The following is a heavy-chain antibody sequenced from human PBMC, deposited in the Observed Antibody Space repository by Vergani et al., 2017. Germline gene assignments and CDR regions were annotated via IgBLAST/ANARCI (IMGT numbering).Heavy chain of an antibody. CDR2: IYHSGST. Sequence: QVQLQESGPGLVKPSGTLSLTCAVSGGSISSSNWWSWVRQPPXKGLEWIGEIYHSGSTNYNPSLKSRVTISVDKSKNQFSLKLSSVTAADTAEYYCARAGLGYCSSTSCYTALGYWGQGTLVTVSS. CDR1: GGSISSSNW. J-gene: IGHJ4*02. V-gene: IGHV4-4*02. CDR3: ARAGLGYCSSTSCYTALGY. D-gene: IGHD2-2*02.